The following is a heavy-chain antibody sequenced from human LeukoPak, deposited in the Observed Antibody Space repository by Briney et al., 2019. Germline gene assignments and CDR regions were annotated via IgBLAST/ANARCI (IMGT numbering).Heavy chain of an antibody. CDR3: AKAVGDSSGYSTFDY. CDR2: ISWNSGSI. J-gene: IGHJ4*02. D-gene: IGHD3-22*01. V-gene: IGHV3-9*01. CDR1: GFTFDDYA. Sequence: GGSLRLSCAASGFTFDDYAMPWVRQAPGKGLEWVSGISWNSGSIGYADSVKGRFTISRDNAKNSLYLQMNSLRAEDTALYYCAKAVGDSSGYSTFDYWGQGTLVTVSS.